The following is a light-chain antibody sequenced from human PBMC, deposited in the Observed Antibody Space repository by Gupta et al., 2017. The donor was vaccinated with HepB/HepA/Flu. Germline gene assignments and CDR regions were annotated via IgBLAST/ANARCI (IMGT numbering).Light chain of an antibody. Sequence: QSVLTQPPSVSGAPGQRVTLSCTGRSSNIGAGYDVHWYQQLPETAPKLLIYGDTNRPSGVPDRFSGSKSGTSASLAISGLQAEDEADYYCQSYDSSLSGWVFGGGTKLTVL. V-gene: IGLV1-40*01. CDR2: GDT. J-gene: IGLJ3*02. CDR3: QSYDSSLSGWV. CDR1: SSNIGAGYD.